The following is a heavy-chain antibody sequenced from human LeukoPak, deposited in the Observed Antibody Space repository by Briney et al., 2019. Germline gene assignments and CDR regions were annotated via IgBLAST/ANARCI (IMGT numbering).Heavy chain of an antibody. V-gene: IGHV3-23*01. Sequence: GGSLRLSCAASGFTFSSYAMSWVRQAPGKGLEWVSAISGSGGSTYYADSVKGRFTISRDNSKNTLYLQMNSLRAEDTAVYYCAKDRRYYDFWSGKLDAFDIWGQGTMVTVSS. J-gene: IGHJ3*02. CDR2: ISGSGGST. CDR1: GFTFSSYA. D-gene: IGHD3-3*01. CDR3: AKDRRYYDFWSGKLDAFDI.